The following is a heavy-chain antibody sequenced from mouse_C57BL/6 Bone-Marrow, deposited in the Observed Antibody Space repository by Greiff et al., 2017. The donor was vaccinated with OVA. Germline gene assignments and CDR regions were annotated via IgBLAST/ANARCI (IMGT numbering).Heavy chain of an antibody. CDR1: GFTFSDYY. Sequence: EVMLVESGGGLVQPGGSLKLSCAASGFTFSDYYMYWVRQTPEKRLEWVAYISNGGGSTYYPDTVKGRFTISRDNAKNTMYLQMSRLKSEDTAMYYCARHSGYYYGNSAFAYWGQGTLVTVSA. V-gene: IGHV5-12*01. CDR2: ISNGGGST. D-gene: IGHD1-1*01. J-gene: IGHJ3*01. CDR3: ARHSGYYYGNSAFAY.